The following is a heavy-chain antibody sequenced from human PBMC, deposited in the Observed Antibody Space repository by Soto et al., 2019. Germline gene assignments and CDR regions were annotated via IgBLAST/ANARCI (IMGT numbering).Heavy chain of an antibody. CDR1: GFSLSTFGEG. CDR3: AHRPSISVVPGGIWLPEYHFDY. D-gene: IGHD2-2*01. Sequence: QITLEESGPTLVKPTQTLTLTCTFSGFSLSTFGEGVAWIRQPPGKALEWLALIYWDDDKRYSPSLKSRHTITKETAKNHVVLTMTNMDPADTATYYSAHRPSISVVPGGIWLPEYHFDYWGHGTLVIVSS. J-gene: IGHJ4*01. V-gene: IGHV2-5*02. CDR2: IYWDDDK.